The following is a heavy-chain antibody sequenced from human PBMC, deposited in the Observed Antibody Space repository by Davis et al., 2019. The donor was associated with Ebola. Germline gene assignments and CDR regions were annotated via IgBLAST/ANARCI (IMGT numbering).Heavy chain of an antibody. Sequence: PGGSLRLACAASGVTFSTDWMHGVRQAPGKGLVWVSRINSDGSSTRYADSVKGRFTISRDNAKNTLHLQMSGLRAEDTAVYYCARDSEFGAFDYWGQGTLVTVSS. CDR1: GVTFSTDW. J-gene: IGHJ4*02. D-gene: IGHD3-10*01. CDR3: ARDSEFGAFDY. V-gene: IGHV3-74*01. CDR2: INSDGSST.